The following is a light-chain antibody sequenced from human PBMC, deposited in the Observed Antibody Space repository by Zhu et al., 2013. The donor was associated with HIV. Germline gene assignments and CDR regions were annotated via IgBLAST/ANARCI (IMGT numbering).Light chain of an antibody. CDR2: QAS. V-gene: IGKV1-5*03. CDR1: QSISTW. CDR3: QQSYSTPWT. J-gene: IGKJ1*01. Sequence: DIQMTQSPSTLSASVGDRVTITCRASQSISTWLAWYQQKPGKAPKFLIYQASSLESGVPPRFSGSGSGTDFTLTISSLQPEDFATYYCQQSYSTPWTFGQGTKVEIK.